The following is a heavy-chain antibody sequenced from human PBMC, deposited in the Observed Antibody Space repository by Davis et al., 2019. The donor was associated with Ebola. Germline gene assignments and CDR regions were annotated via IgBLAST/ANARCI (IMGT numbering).Heavy chain of an antibody. J-gene: IGHJ4*02. CDR2: IYPGDSDT. CDR3: ARRTYGDYLDYFDY. D-gene: IGHD4-17*01. Sequence: PGGSLRLSCKGSGYSFTTYWVAWVRQMPGKGLEWMGSIYPGDSDTRYSPSFQGQVTISADKSISTAYLQWSSLKASDTAMYYCARRTYGDYLDYFDYWGQGTLVTVSS. CDR1: GYSFTTYW. V-gene: IGHV5-51*01.